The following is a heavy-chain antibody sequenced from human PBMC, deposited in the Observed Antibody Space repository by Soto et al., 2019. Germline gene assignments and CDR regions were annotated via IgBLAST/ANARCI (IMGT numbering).Heavy chain of an antibody. J-gene: IGHJ4*02. CDR3: AREVGYGYFSAALLD. V-gene: IGHV1-69*01. D-gene: IGHD5-12*01. CDR2: IITLFGTA. CDR1: GGTFSSHS. Sequence: VQLMQSGAEVKQPGSSVKVSCKASGGTFSSHSINWVRQAPGQGLEWMGGIITLFGTANYAQNFQGKATITADQSTSTAYRELNSLRSDDTAVYYCAREVGYGYFSAALLDWGQGTLVTVSS.